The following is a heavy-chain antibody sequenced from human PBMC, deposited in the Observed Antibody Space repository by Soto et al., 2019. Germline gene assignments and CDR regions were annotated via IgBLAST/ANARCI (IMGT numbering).Heavy chain of an antibody. CDR1: GGTFSSYA. V-gene: IGHV1-69*13. Sequence: SVKVSCKASGGTFSSYAINWVRQAPGQGLEWMGGIIPIFGTANYAQKFQGRVTITADESTSTAYMELSSLRSEDTAVYYCAHLRMETLRLNWFDPWGQGTLVTVSS. D-gene: IGHD4-17*01. CDR2: IIPIFGTA. CDR3: AHLRMETLRLNWFDP. J-gene: IGHJ5*02.